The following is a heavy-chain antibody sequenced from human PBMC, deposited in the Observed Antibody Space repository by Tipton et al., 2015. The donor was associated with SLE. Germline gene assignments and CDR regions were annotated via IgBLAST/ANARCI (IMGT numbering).Heavy chain of an antibody. D-gene: IGHD4-17*01. V-gene: IGHV4-38-2*02. CDR1: GGSISSHY. CDR2: IYHSGST. CDR3: ARVIFYGDYTPGWFDP. Sequence: TLSLTCTVSGGSISSHYWSWIRQPPGKGLEWIGSIYHSGSTYYNPSLKSRVTISVDTSKNQFSLKLSSVTAADTAVYYCARVIFYGDYTPGWFDPWGQGTLVTVSS. J-gene: IGHJ5*02.